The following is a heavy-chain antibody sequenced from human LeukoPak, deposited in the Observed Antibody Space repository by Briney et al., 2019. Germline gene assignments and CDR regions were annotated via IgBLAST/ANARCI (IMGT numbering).Heavy chain of an antibody. Sequence: ASVKVSCKTSGYTFTGYHMHWVRQAPGQGLEWMGWINPNSGGTNYAQKLQGRVTMTRDTSISTAYMELSSPTSDDTAVYYCGLVTSGNWWFDPWGQGTLVTVSS. J-gene: IGHJ5*02. CDR2: INPNSGGT. CDR1: GYTFTGYH. V-gene: IGHV1-2*02. D-gene: IGHD2-21*02. CDR3: GLVTSGNWWFDP.